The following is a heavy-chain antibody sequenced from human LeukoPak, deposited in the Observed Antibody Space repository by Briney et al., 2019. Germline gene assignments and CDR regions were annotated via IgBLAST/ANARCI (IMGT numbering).Heavy chain of an antibody. D-gene: IGHD6-19*01. CDR2: MNPNSGNT. Sequence: GASVKVSCKASGYTFTSYDINWVRQATGQGLEWIGWMNPNSGNTGYAQKFQGRVTMTRNTSISTAYMELSSLRSEDTAVYYCARASRGYSSGWYISNYYYYYMDVWGKGTTVTVSS. J-gene: IGHJ6*03. CDR1: GYTFTSYD. V-gene: IGHV1-8*01. CDR3: ARASRGYSSGWYISNYYYYYMDV.